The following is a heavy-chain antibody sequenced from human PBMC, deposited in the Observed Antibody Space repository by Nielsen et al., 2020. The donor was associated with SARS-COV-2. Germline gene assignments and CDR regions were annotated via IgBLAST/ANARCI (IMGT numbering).Heavy chain of an antibody. CDR1: GFTFSSYA. D-gene: IGHD3-3*01. V-gene: IGHV3-23*03. J-gene: IGHJ4*02. CDR2: IYSGGSST. Sequence: GESLKISCAASGFTFSSYAMSWVRQAPGKGLEWVSVIYSGGSSTYYADSVKGRFTISRDNSKNTLYLQMNSLRAEDTAVYYCARDLFAESGHWGQGTLVTVSS. CDR3: ARDLFAESGH.